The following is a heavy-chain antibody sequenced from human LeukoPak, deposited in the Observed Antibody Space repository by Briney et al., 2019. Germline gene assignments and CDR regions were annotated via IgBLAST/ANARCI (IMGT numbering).Heavy chain of an antibody. Sequence: ASVKVSCKASGGTFSSYAISWVRQAPGQGLEWMGGIIPIFGTANYAQKFQGRVTITTDESTSTAYMELSSLRSEDTAVYYCARSTVGANPYDYWGQGTLVTVSS. V-gene: IGHV1-69*05. J-gene: IGHJ4*02. CDR3: ARSTVGANPYDY. CDR2: IIPIFGTA. CDR1: GGTFSSYA. D-gene: IGHD1-26*01.